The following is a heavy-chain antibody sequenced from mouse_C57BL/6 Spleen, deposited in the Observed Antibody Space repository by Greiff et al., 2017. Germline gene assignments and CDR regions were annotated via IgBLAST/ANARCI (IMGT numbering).Heavy chain of an antibody. CDR1: GYTFTSYW. CDR2: IDPSDSYT. J-gene: IGHJ4*01. D-gene: IGHD2-3*01. CDR3: ARWLLRPYYAMGY. Sequence: QVQLQQPGAELVMPGASVKLSCKASGYTFTSYWMHWVKQRPGQGLEWIGEIDPSDSYTNYNQKFKGKSTLTVDKSSSTAYMQLSSLTSEDSAVYYCARWLLRPYYAMGYWGQGTSVTVAS. V-gene: IGHV1-69*01.